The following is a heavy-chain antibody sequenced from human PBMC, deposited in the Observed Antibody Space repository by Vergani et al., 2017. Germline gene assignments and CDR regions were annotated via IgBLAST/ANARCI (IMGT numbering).Heavy chain of an antibody. J-gene: IGHJ4*02. Sequence: QVQLQESGPGLVKPSQTLSLTCTVSGGSISSGSYYWSWIRQPAGKGLEWIGRIYTSGSTNYNPSLKSRVTISVDTSKNQFSLKLSSVTAADTAVYYCASSPVNYYDSSGIFDYWGQGTLVTVSS. CDR2: IYTSGST. V-gene: IGHV4-61*02. CDR3: ASSPVNYYDSSGIFDY. CDR1: GGSISSGSYY. D-gene: IGHD3-22*01.